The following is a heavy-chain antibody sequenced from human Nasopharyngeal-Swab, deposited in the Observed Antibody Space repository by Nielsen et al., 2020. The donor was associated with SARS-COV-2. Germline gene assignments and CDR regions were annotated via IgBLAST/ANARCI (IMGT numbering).Heavy chain of an antibody. Sequence: SETLSLTCTVSGGSISSGGYYWSWIRQHPGKGLEWIGYIYYSGSTYYNPSLKSRVTISVDTSKNQFSLILRSVTAADTAVYYCARIIFTRGSGSYYAFDYWGQGTLVTVSS. CDR1: GGSISSGGYY. CDR3: ARIIFTRGSGSYYAFDY. J-gene: IGHJ4*02. D-gene: IGHD3-10*01. V-gene: IGHV4-31*03. CDR2: IYYSGST.